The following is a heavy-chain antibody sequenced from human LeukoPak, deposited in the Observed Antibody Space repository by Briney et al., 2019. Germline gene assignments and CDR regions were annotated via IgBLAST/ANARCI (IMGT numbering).Heavy chain of an antibody. CDR2: MNPNSGNT. Sequence: ASVKVSCKASGYTFTSYDINWVRQATGQGLEWMGWMNPNSGNTGXAXXXXGXXTMTRNTSISTAYMELSSLRSEDTAVYYCAXXHSGXXXXXFDIWGQGTMVTVSS. CDR1: GYTFTSYD. CDR3: AXXHSGXXXXXFDI. D-gene: IGHD1-26*01. J-gene: IGHJ3*02. V-gene: IGHV1-8*01.